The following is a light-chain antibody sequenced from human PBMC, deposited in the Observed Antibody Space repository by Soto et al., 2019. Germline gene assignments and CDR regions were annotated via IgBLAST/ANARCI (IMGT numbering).Light chain of an antibody. J-gene: IGLJ2*01. Sequence: QSVLTQPPSASGSPGQSVTISCTGTSSDVGAYNYVSWYQQHPGKAPKLIISEVIKRPSGVPDRFSGSKSGNTASLTVAGLQAEDEADYYCSSYAGSNNFGVFGGGTKLTVL. CDR3: SSYAGSNNFGV. CDR2: EVI. V-gene: IGLV2-8*01. CDR1: SSDVGAYNY.